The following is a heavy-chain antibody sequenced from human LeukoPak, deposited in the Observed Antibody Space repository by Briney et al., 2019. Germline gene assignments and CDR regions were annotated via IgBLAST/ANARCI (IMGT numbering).Heavy chain of an antibody. D-gene: IGHD2-15*01. V-gene: IGHV3-7*01. J-gene: IGHJ4*02. CDR1: GFTVSSNY. CDR3: ARRCSGGSCYSFDY. CDR2: IKQDGSEK. Sequence: GGSLRLSCAASGFTVSSNYMSWVRQAPGKGLEWVANIKQDGSEKYYVDSVKGRFTISRDNAKNSLYLQMNSLRAEDTAVYYCARRCSGGSCYSFDYWGQGTLVTVSS.